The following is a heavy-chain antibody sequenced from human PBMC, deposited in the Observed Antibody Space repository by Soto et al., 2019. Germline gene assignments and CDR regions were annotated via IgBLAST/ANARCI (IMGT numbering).Heavy chain of an antibody. CDR2: IYYSGST. D-gene: IGHD3-9*01. V-gene: IGHV4-39*01. CDR3: ARHDPLRYFNYYMDV. Sequence: SETMSLTCNFSGGSISSSSYYLARIRQPPGKGLEWIGSIYYSGSTYYNPSLKSRVTISVDTSKNQFSLKLSSVTAADTAVYYCARHDPLRYFNYYMDVWGEGTTVTVSS. CDR1: GGSISSSSYY. J-gene: IGHJ6*03.